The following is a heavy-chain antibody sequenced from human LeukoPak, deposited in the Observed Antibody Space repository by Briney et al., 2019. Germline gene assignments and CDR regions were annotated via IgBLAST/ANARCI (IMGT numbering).Heavy chain of an antibody. J-gene: IGHJ4*02. CDR3: ARSYYDSSGYYYAFDY. Sequence: PGGSLRLSCAAPGFTFSSYAMHWVRQAPGKGLEWVAVISYDGSNKYYADSVKGRFTISRDNSKNTLYLQMNSLRAEDTAVYYCARSYYDSSGYYYAFDYWGQGTLVTVSS. CDR2: ISYDGSNK. D-gene: IGHD3-22*01. V-gene: IGHV3-30-3*01. CDR1: GFTFSSYA.